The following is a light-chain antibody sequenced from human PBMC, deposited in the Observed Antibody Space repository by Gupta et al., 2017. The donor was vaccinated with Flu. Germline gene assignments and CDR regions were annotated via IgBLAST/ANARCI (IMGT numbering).Light chain of an antibody. J-gene: IGKJ3*01. CDR3: QQFDDGPHIS. CDR2: ETS. CDR1: EDISNY. V-gene: IGKV1-33*01. Sequence: SLSASVVDRVAITCQANEDISNYLNWYQQKPGKAPKLLIYETSTLETGVPSRFSGTGSGLEFTLTINNLQAEDTATYFCQQFDDGPHISFVPGTKVDV.